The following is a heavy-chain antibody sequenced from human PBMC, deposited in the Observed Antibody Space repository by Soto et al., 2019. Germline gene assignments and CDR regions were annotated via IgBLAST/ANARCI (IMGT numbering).Heavy chain of an antibody. J-gene: IGHJ5*02. Sequence: QVQLVQSGAEVKKPGASVKVSCKASGYTFTSYTVHWVRQAPGQRLEWMGWINAGNGNTKYSQKFQGRITITRDTSASTAYMELSSLTSEDTAVYYCGRGSANTPGDWFDTCGQGPLVIVSS. CDR2: INAGNGNT. V-gene: IGHV1-3*01. CDR1: GYTFTSYT. CDR3: GRGSANTPGDWFDT. D-gene: IGHD2-15*01.